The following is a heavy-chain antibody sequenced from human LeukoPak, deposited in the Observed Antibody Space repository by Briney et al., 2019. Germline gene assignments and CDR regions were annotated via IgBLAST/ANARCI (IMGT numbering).Heavy chain of an antibody. CDR3: ARSDSSGYSDY. CDR2: ISSSCSTI. D-gene: IGHD3-22*01. CDR1: GFTFSSYE. J-gene: IGHJ4*02. Sequence: GGSLRLSCAASGFTFSSYEMNWVRQAPGQGLEWVSYISSSCSTIYYADSVKGRFTISRDNAKNSLYLQMNSLRAEDTAVYYCARSDSSGYSDYWGQGTLVTVSS. V-gene: IGHV3-48*03.